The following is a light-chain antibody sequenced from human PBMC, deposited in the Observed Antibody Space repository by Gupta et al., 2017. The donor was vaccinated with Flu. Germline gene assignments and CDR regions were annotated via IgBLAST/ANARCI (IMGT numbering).Light chain of an antibody. V-gene: IGLV3-1*01. Sequence: SYELTQPPSVSVSPGQTASITCSGHKLGDESASWYQQKPGQPPVLVIYEDSKRPSGIPERFSGSNSGNTATLTISGTQAMDEADYYCQAWDSSTAVFGGGTKLTVL. CDR1: KLGDES. CDR3: QAWDSSTAV. J-gene: IGLJ3*02. CDR2: EDS.